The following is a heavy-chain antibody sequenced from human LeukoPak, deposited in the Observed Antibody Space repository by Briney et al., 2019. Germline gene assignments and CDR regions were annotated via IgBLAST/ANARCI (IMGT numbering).Heavy chain of an antibody. J-gene: IGHJ4*02. V-gene: IGHV3-53*01. Sequence: PGGSLRLSCAASGFTVSSNYMSWVRQAPGKGLEGVSVIYRGGSAYSAHPVKGRFTTSRDNSKNTLYLQMNSLRAEDTAVYYCAREDRNYVAFDSWGQGTLVTVSS. CDR3: AREDRNYVAFDS. CDR2: IYRGGSA. CDR1: GFTVSSNY. D-gene: IGHD1-14*01.